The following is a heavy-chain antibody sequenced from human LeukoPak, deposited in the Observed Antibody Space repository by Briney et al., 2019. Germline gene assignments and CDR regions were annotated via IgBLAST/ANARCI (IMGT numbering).Heavy chain of an antibody. D-gene: IGHD3-10*01. CDR2: IYPGNSDT. CDR3: ASSPTTHYYASGGYSSPKQGFDY. CDR1: GYSFTNYW. Sequence: GESLKISCKGSGYSFTNYWIGWVRQMPGTGLEWMGIIYPGNSDTRYSPSSQGQVTISVDKSISTAYLQWSSLKASDTAMYYCASSPTTHYYASGGYSSPKQGFDYWGQGTLVTVSS. V-gene: IGHV5-51*01. J-gene: IGHJ4*02.